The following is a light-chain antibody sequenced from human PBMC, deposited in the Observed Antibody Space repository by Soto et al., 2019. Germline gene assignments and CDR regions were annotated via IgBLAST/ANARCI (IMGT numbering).Light chain of an antibody. CDR3: MQATQFPWT. CDR1: QSLVHNNGDTY. J-gene: IGKJ1*01. Sequence: DLVMTQTPLSLIVVLGQPASISCRSSQSLVHNNGDTYLTWLHQRPGQPPRVLIYKISNRFSGVPDRFSASGAGTDFTLKISRVEAEDVGVYYCMQATQFPWTFGQGTKVESK. CDR2: KIS. V-gene: IGKV2-24*01.